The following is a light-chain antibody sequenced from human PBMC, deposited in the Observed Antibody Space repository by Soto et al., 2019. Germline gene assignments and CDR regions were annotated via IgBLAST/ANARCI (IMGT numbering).Light chain of an antibody. V-gene: IGKV3-15*01. CDR1: QSVSNN. Sequence: EIVMTQSPATLSVSPGVRATLSCRASQSVSNNLAWYQQKPGQAPRLLMYDASTRATGIPARFSGTGSGMEFTLTISSLQSEDFAVYYCQQYNNWPLYSFGQGTMLEIK. CDR3: QQYNNWPLYS. J-gene: IGKJ2*03. CDR2: DAS.